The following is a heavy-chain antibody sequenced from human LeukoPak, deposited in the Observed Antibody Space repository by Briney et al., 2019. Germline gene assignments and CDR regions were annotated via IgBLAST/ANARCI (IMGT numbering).Heavy chain of an antibody. V-gene: IGHV1-46*01. CDR2: INSSGGTT. Sequence: GASVKVSCKASGYTFTGYYMHWVRHAPEQGLEWMGIINSSGGTTSYAQKFQGRVTMTRDTSTSTVYMELSSLRSEDTAVYYCARGGWYYFDYWGQGTLVTVSS. D-gene: IGHD6-19*01. CDR1: GYTFTGYY. CDR3: ARGGWYYFDY. J-gene: IGHJ4*02.